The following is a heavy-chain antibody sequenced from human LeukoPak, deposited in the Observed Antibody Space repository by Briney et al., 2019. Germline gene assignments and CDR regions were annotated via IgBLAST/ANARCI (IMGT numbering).Heavy chain of an antibody. Sequence: PGGSLRLSCSASGFTFSSYAMYWVRQAPGKGLEYVSAITSNGGSAYYADSVKGRFTISRDNSRNTLYLQMSSLRADDTAVYYWVGFRATAGLYWGQGTLVTVSS. D-gene: IGHD6-13*01. J-gene: IGHJ4*02. CDR3: VGFRATAGLY. CDR1: GFTFSSYA. CDR2: ITSNGGSA. V-gene: IGHV3-64D*06.